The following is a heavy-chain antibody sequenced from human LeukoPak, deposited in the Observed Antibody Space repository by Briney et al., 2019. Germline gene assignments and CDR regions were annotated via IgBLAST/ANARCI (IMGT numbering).Heavy chain of an antibody. CDR3: ARADSSGRIFDY. J-gene: IGHJ4*02. D-gene: IGHD6-19*01. Sequence: GGSLRLSCAASGFTFSNYWMSWVRHPPGKGLGWVANIKEDGSEKYYVDSVKGRFTISRDNAKNSLYLQMNSLRAEDTAVYYCARADSSGRIFDYWGQGTLVIVSS. V-gene: IGHV3-7*01. CDR1: GFTFSNYW. CDR2: IKEDGSEK.